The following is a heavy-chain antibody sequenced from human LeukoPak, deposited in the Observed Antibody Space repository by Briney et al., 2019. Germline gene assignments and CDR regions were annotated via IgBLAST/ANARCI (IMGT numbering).Heavy chain of an antibody. CDR2: MNPNSDNT. J-gene: IGHJ4*02. D-gene: IGHD4-11*01. Sequence: ASVKVSCKASGYTFTSYDINWVRQATGQGLEWMGWMNPNSDNTGYAQKFQGRVTITRNTSISTAYMELSSLRSEDTAVYYCARRGLKDYSIYFDYWGQGTLVTVSS. V-gene: IGHV1-8*03. CDR3: ARRGLKDYSIYFDY. CDR1: GYTFTSYD.